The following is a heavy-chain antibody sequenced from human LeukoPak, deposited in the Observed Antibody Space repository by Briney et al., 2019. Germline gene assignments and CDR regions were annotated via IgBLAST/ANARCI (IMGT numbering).Heavy chain of an antibody. CDR3: ARPPTTYGDYNYYYYYMDV. CDR2: ISGSGGST. D-gene: IGHD4-17*01. CDR1: GFTFSNAW. J-gene: IGHJ6*03. Sequence: GGSLRLSCAASGFTFSNAWMSWVRQAPGKGLEWVSAISGSGGSTYYTDSVKGRFTISRDNSKNTLYLQMNSLRGEDTAVYYCARPPTTYGDYNYYYYYMDVWGKGTTVTVSS. V-gene: IGHV3-23*01.